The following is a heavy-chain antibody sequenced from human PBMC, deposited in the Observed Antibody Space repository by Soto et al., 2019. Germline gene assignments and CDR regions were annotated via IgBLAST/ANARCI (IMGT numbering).Heavy chain of an antibody. CDR2: IIPFFGTT. V-gene: IGHV1-69*01. D-gene: IGHD2-21*01. CDR3: ASSPVIEVAQYGHGVDP. CDR1: GGTFSSYP. Sequence: QVHLVQSGAEVKKPGSSVNVSCKASGGTFSSYPINWVRQAPGQGLEWMGGIIPFFGTTHSAQKFQGRLTTTADEFTSTTYMELSRLRSEDTAVYYWASSPVIEVAQYGHGVDPWGQGTLVSFSS. J-gene: IGHJ5*02.